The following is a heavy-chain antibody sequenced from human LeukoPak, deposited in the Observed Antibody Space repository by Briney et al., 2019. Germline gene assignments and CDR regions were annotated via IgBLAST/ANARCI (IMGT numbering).Heavy chain of an antibody. CDR3: AREDYGMDV. Sequence: GGSLRLSCVASGFSFSSYTMKWVRQAPGKGLEWVSSISSRSSYIYYADSVKGRFTISRDNTKNSLYLQMNSLRAEDTAVYYCAREDYGMDVWGQGTTVIVSS. CDR1: GFSFSSYT. V-gene: IGHV3-21*01. CDR2: ISSRSSYI. J-gene: IGHJ6*02.